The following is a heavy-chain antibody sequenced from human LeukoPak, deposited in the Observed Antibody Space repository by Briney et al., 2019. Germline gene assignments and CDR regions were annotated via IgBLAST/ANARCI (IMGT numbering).Heavy chain of an antibody. D-gene: IGHD3-22*01. CDR3: ARSIDGSGYFDY. CDR1: GFTFSSYG. J-gene: IGHJ4*02. V-gene: IGHV3-30*03. CDR2: KSYDGSNK. Sequence: GGSLRLSCAASGFTFSSYGMHWVRQAPGKGLEWVAVKSYDGSNKYYADSVKGRFTISRDNSKNTLYLEMNSLRAEDTAVYYCARSIDGSGYFDYWGQGTLVTVSS.